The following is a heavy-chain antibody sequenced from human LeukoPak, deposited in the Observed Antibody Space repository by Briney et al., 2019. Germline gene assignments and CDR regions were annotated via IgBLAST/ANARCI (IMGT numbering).Heavy chain of an antibody. V-gene: IGHV4-59*12. CDR3: ARFSGPIAAAFVGYDY. CDR2: IYYSGST. D-gene: IGHD6-13*01. J-gene: IGHJ4*02. Sequence: SETLSLTCTVSGGSISSYYWSWIRQPPGKGLEWIGYIYYSGSTNYNPSLKSRVTISVDTSKNQFSLKLSSVTAADTAVYYCARFSGPIAAAFVGYDYWGQGTLVTVSS. CDR1: GGSISSYY.